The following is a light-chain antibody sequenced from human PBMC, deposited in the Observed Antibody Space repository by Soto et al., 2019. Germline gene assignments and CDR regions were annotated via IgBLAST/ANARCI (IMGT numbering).Light chain of an antibody. V-gene: IGKV1-39*01. CDR1: QRISNY. J-gene: IGKJ3*01. CDR3: QQSYTTVFT. Sequence: DIQMTQSPSSLSASVGARVTITCRASQRISNYLHWYQQKPGKAPKLLIYAASSLQSGVPSRFRGSGSGTDVTLTISSLQPEDFATYSCQQSYTTVFTVGPGTNVDIK. CDR2: AAS.